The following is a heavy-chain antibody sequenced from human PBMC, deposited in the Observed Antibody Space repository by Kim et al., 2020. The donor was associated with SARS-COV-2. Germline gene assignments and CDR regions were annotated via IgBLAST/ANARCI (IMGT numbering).Heavy chain of an antibody. CDR3: ARGVAAAGPDDYYYYYGMDV. V-gene: IGHV6-1*01. CDR2: THYRSKWYN. J-gene: IGHJ6*02. Sequence: SQTLSLTCAISGDSVSSNSAAWNWIRQSPSRGLEWLGRTHYRSKWYNDYAVSGKIRITINPDTSKNQFSLQLNSVTPEDTAVYYCARGVAAAGPDDYYYYYGMDVWGQGTTVTVSS. D-gene: IGHD6-13*01. CDR1: GDSVSSNSAA.